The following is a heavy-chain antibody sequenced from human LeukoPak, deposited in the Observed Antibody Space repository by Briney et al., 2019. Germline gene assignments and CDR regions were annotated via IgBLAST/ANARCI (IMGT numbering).Heavy chain of an antibody. CDR2: FDPEDGET. CDR1: GYTLTELS. D-gene: IGHD4-11*01. CDR3: ATVTVTPGYYYYYGMDV. V-gene: IGHV1-24*01. J-gene: IGHJ6*02. Sequence: ASVKVSGKVPGYTLTELSMHWVRQAPGKGLEWMGGFDPEDGETIYAQKFQGRVTMTEDTSTDTAYMELSSLRSEDTAVYYCATVTVTPGYYYYYGMDVWGQGTTVTVSS.